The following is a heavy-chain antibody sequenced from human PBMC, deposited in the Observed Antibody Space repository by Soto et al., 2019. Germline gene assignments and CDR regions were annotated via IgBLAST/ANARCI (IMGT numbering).Heavy chain of an antibody. CDR2: IIPIFGTA. CDR1: GGTFSSYA. Sequence: QVQLVQSGAEVKKPGSSVKVSCTASGGTFSSYAISWVRQAPGQGLEWMGGIIPIFGTANYAQKFQGRVTITADESTSTAYMELSSLRSEDTAVYYCARDVEMATTLTDYYGMDVWGQGTTVTVSS. J-gene: IGHJ6*02. CDR3: ARDVEMATTLTDYYGMDV. D-gene: IGHD5-12*01. V-gene: IGHV1-69*01.